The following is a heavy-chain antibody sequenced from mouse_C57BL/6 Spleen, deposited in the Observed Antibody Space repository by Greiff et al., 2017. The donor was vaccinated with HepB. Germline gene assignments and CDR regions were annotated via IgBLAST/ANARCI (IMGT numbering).Heavy chain of an antibody. CDR2: ISSGSSTI. V-gene: IGHV5-17*01. Sequence: EVNVVESGGGLVKPGGSLKLSCAASGFTFSDYGMHWVRQAPEKGLEWVAYISSGSSTIYYADTVKGRFTISRDNAKTTLFLPMTSLRSEDTAMYYFAREGWLGRRFDYWGQGTTLTVSS. CDR3: AREGWLGRRFDY. D-gene: IGHD4-1*01. CDR1: GFTFSDYG. J-gene: IGHJ2*01.